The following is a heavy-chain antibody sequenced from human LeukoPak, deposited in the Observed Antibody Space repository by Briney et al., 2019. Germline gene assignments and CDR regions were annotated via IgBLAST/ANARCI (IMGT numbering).Heavy chain of an antibody. CDR2: ISYDGSNK. CDR1: GFTFSCYA. D-gene: IGHD3-3*01. Sequence: AGGSLRLSCAASGFTFSCYAMHWVRQAPGKGLEWVAVISYDGSNKYYADSVKGRFTISRDNSKNTLYLQMNGLRAEDTAVYYCATAPAYYDFWSGYQSRYNWFDPWGQGTLVTVSS. CDR3: ATAPAYYDFWSGYQSRYNWFDP. V-gene: IGHV3-30*04. J-gene: IGHJ5*02.